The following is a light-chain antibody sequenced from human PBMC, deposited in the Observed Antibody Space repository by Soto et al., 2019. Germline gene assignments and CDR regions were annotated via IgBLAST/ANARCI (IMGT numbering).Light chain of an antibody. CDR3: RSYTNNHTVYV. CDR1: SSDVGGYNY. Sequence: QAVVTQPASVSGSPGQSITISCTGTSSDVGGYNYVSWYQQHPGKAPKLMIYEVSNRPSGVSNRFSGSKSGNTASLTISGLPAEDEGDYQFRSYTNNHTVYVFGTGTKLTGL. V-gene: IGLV2-14*01. J-gene: IGLJ1*01. CDR2: EVS.